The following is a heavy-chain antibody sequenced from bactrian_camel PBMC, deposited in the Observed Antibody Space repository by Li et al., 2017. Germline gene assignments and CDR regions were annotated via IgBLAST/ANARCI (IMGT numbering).Heavy chain of an antibody. V-gene: IGHV3S25*01. CDR3: VSGSWDFSN. D-gene: IGHD6*01. CDR2: IYNGDGNS. Sequence: QLVESGGGQVQPGGSLRLSCAASGFSFSSYWMHWVRQAPGKGLEWVSRIYNGDGNSFYADSVKGRFTISRDNAKSTVYLEMNSLKTEDTAVYYCVSGSWDFSNWAQGIQVTVS. CDR1: GFSFSSYW. J-gene: IGHJ6*01.